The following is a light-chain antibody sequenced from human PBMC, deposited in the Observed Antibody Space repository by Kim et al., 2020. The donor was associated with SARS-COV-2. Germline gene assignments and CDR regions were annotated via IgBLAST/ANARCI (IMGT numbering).Light chain of an antibody. CDR3: QEYEDPPPHT. CDR2: DAS. V-gene: IGKV1-33*01. Sequence: DIQMTQSPSSQSVFVGDRVTITCQASQDISNHLSWFQHKSGRPPKLLIYDASNLETGVPSRFSGSGSGTDFTLTISSLQPEDIATYYCQEYEDPPPHTFGQGTKLEI. CDR1: QDISNH. J-gene: IGKJ2*01.